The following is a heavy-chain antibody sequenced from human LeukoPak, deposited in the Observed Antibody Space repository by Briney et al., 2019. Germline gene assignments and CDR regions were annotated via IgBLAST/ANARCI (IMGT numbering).Heavy chain of an antibody. V-gene: IGHV1-8*02. J-gene: IGHJ4*02. CDR3: ARIVNFDY. Sequence: ASVKVSCKASGYTFTSYDINWVRQATGQGLEWMGWMNPNSGNTGYAQKLQGRVTMTTDTSTSTAYMELRSLRSDDTAVYYCARIVNFDYWGQGTLVTVSS. CDR2: MNPNSGNT. D-gene: IGHD3-16*02. CDR1: GYTFTSYD.